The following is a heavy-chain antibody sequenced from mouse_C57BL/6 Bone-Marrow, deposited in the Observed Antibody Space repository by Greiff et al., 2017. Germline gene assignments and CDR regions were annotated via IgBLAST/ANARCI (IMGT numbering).Heavy chain of an antibody. Sequence: QVQLQQPGAELVMPGASVKLSCKASGYTFTSYWMHWVKQRPGQGLEWIGELDPSDSYTNYNQKFKGKSTLTVDKSSSTAYMQLSSLTSEDSAVYYCARRGTVVANAMDYWGQGTSVTVSS. J-gene: IGHJ4*01. CDR3: ARRGTVVANAMDY. D-gene: IGHD1-1*01. CDR2: LDPSDSYT. CDR1: GYTFTSYW. V-gene: IGHV1-69*01.